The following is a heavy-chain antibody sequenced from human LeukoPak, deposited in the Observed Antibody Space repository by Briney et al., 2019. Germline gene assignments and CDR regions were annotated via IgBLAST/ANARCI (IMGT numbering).Heavy chain of an antibody. D-gene: IGHD2-2*01. V-gene: IGHV4-59*01. CDR1: GGSISSYY. CDR2: IYYSGST. J-gene: IGHJ4*02. CDR3: ARGRGYQLPSDY. Sequence: PSETLSLTCTVSGGSISSYYWSWIRQPPGKGLEWIGYIYYSGSTNYNPSLKSRVTISVDTSKNQFSLKLSSVTAADTAVYYCARGRGYQLPSDYWGQGTQVTV.